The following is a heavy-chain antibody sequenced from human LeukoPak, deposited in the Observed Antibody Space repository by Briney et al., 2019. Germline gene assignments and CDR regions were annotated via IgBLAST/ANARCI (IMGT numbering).Heavy chain of an antibody. CDR1: GFTFSTYS. D-gene: IGHD7-27*01. V-gene: IGHV3-48*01. CDR3: ARDGAGDSLDY. CDR2: ISSSSSTI. J-gene: IGHJ4*02. Sequence: PGGSLRLSCAASGFTFSTYSMNWVRQAPGKGLEWVSYISSSSSTIYYSDSVKGRFTISRDNAKNSLYLQMTSLRAEDTAVYYCARDGAGDSLDYWGQGTLVTVSS.